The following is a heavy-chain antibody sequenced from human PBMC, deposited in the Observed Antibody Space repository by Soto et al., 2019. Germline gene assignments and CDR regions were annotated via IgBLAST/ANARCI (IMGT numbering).Heavy chain of an antibody. CDR1: GGSISRSSYY. Sequence: SETLSPTCTVSGGSISRSSYYWGWIPQPPGKGLEWIGSIYYSGSTYYNPSLKSRVTISVDTSKNQFSLKLSSVTAADTAVYYCARLAAAGTPTFDYWGQGTLVTVSS. J-gene: IGHJ4*02. CDR2: IYYSGST. V-gene: IGHV4-39*01. D-gene: IGHD6-13*01. CDR3: ARLAAAGTPTFDY.